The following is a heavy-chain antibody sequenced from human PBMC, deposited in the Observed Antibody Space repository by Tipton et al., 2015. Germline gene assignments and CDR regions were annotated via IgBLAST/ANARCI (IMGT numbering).Heavy chain of an antibody. V-gene: IGHV3-23*01. CDR2: ISGFDGST. J-gene: IGHJ4*02. Sequence: LSLTCAASGFTFTNYAMAWVRQAPGKGLEWISTISGFDGSTYYTGSVKGRFTISRDNSKNTLYLQMNNLRAEDTALYYCAKIFSLYHDYAAIDYWGQGTLVTVSS. CDR1: GFTFTNYA. D-gene: IGHD4-17*01. CDR3: AKIFSLYHDYAAIDY.